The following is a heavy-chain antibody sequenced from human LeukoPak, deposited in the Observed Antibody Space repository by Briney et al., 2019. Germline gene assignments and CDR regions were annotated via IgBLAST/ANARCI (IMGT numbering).Heavy chain of an antibody. Sequence: TLSLTCSVSGGSISGYYWTWIRQPPGKALEWLALIYWDDDKRYSPSLKSRLTITKDTSKNQVVLTMTNMDPVDTATYYCAHVSRSYSGSYYPGYWGQGTLVTVSS. CDR2: IYWDDDK. V-gene: IGHV2-5*08. D-gene: IGHD1-26*01. J-gene: IGHJ4*02. CDR1: GGSISGYYWT. CDR3: AHVSRSYSGSYYPGY.